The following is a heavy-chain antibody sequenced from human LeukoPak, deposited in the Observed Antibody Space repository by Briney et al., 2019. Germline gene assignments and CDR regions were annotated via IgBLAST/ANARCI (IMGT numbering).Heavy chain of an antibody. D-gene: IGHD3-9*01. J-gene: IGHJ4*02. V-gene: IGHV4-59*12. Sequence: SETLSLTCTVSGGSIDTYYWNWIRQPPGKGLEWIGYVFHTGSTNYNPSLKSRVTISVDTSKNQFSLKLSSVTAADTAVYYCARGVRGYYDILTGYHQFDYWGQGTLVTVSS. CDR1: GGSIDTYY. CDR2: VFHTGST. CDR3: ARGVRGYYDILTGYHQFDY.